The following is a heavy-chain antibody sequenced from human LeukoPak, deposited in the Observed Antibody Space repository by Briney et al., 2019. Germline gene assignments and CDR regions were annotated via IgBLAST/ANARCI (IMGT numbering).Heavy chain of an antibody. CDR2: ISGSSKII. Sequence: GGSLRLSCAASGFTFSTYSMNWVRQAPGKGLEWISYISGSSKIIHWAESLKGRFTISRDNAKNSLYLQMNSLRDEDTAVYYCARDYSSSGTFFGYYYGMDVWGQGTTVTVSS. J-gene: IGHJ6*02. D-gene: IGHD2-2*01. V-gene: IGHV3-48*02. CDR3: ARDYSSSGTFFGYYYGMDV. CDR1: GFTFSTYS.